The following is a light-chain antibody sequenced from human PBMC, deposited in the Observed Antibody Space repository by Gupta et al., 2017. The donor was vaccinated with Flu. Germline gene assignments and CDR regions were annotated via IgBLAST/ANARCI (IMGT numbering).Light chain of an antibody. CDR2: QVS. J-gene: IGKJ2*03. Sequence: PSYLSASIGDRVTITCRASQGIRTWLAWYQQKPGQTPKLLIYQVSNLYSGVPSRLSGGASGADFTLTISNLQPDDSATYYCQQMNSYLYSFGQGTKVEIK. V-gene: IGKV1-5*03. CDR1: QGIRTW. CDR3: QQMNSYLYS.